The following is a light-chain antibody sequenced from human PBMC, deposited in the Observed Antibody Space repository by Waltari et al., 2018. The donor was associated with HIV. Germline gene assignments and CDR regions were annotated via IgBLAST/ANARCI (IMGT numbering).Light chain of an antibody. V-gene: IGKV1-39*01. CDR2: AAS. CDR3: QQSYRGLT. J-gene: IGKJ3*01. CDR1: QTISVY. Sequence: DIQMTQSPSSLSASLGDRVVITCRASQTISVYLNWYQQKSGRAPKLLIYAASSLQDGVPSRFRGSGSGTDFTLTINSLQVEDFATYYCQQSYRGLTFGPGTNVDV.